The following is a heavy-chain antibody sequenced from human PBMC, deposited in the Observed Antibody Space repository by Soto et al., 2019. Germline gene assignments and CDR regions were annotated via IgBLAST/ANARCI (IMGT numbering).Heavy chain of an antibody. J-gene: IGHJ4*02. D-gene: IGHD5-12*01. V-gene: IGHV4-39*01. CDR3: ARHVKSGYSGYDIGFDY. CDR2: IYYSGST. Sequence: SETLSLTCTVSGSSISSSSYYWGWIRQPPEKGLEWIGSIYYSGSTYYNPSLKSRVTISVDTSKNQFSLKLSSVTAADTAVYYCARHVKSGYSGYDIGFDYWGQGTLVTVSA. CDR1: GSSISSSSYY.